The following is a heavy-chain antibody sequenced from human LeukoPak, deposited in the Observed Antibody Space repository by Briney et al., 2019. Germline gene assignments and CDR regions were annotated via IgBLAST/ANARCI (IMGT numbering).Heavy chain of an antibody. CDR3: AAPGIAAAGPTFDY. V-gene: IGHV4-30-4*01. CDR2: IYYSGST. CDR1: GGSMSSGDYY. J-gene: IGHJ4*01. D-gene: IGHD6-13*01. Sequence: SETLSLTCTVSGGSMSSGDYYWGRIRQPPGKGLEWIGYIYYSGSTYYNPSLKSRFTISVDTSKNQFSLKLSSVTAADTAVYYCAAPGIAAAGPTFDYWGHGALVTVSS.